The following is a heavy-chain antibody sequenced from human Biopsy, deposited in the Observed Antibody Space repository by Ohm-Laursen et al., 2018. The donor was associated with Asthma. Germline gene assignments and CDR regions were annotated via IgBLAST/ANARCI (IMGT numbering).Heavy chain of an antibody. CDR2: IMTVFGTT. V-gene: IGHV1-69*01. J-gene: IGHJ6*02. CDR3: ARPSPNRDILYYYYHMDV. Sequence: SSVKVSCKAPGGTFSNFAISWVRQAPGQGLEWLGGIMTVFGTTNYAQKFQGRVTITADESTSTAYMEVTSLRFDDTAIYYCARPSPNRDILYYYYHMDVWGQGTTVSVSS. CDR1: GGTFSNFA. D-gene: IGHD3-3*02.